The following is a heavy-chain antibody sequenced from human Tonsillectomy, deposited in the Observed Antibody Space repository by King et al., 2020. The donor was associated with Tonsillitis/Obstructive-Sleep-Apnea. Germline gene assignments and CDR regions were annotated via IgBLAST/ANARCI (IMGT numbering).Heavy chain of an antibody. Sequence: DVQLVESGGGLVQPGGSLRLSCAASGFAFSGYWMYWVRQAPGKGLVWVSHINGDGSSTNYADSVKGRFTISRDNAKSTLYLQMNSLRAEDTAVYYWARGGGYSYGYSLYWGQGTLGTVSS. V-gene: IGHV3-74*01. CDR2: INGDGSST. CDR3: ARGGGYSYGYSLY. CDR1: GFAFSGYW. D-gene: IGHD5-18*01. J-gene: IGHJ4*02.